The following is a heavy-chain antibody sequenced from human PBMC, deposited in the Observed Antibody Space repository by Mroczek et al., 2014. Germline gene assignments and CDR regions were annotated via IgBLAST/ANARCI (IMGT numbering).Heavy chain of an antibody. V-gene: IGHV4-59*01. D-gene: IGHD3-22*01. J-gene: IGHJ4*02. CDR3: ARGVGENYDSSGYFRLLL. CDR1: GGSISSYY. CDR2: IYYSGST. Sequence: VQLLESGPGLVKPSETLSLTCTVSGGSISSYYWSWIRQPPGKGLEWIGYIYYSGSTNYNPSLKSRVTISVDTSKNQFSLKLSSVTAADTAVYYCARGVGENYDSSGYFRLLLWGQGTLVTVSS.